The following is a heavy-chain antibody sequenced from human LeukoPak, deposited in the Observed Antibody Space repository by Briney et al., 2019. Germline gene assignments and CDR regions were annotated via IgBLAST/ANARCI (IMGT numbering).Heavy chain of an antibody. V-gene: IGHV4-34*01. CDR3: AGGVATIFGVVTYYMDV. CDR1: GGSFSGYY. J-gene: IGHJ6*03. CDR2: INYSGST. Sequence: SETLSLTCAVYGGSFSGYYWSWIRQPPGKGLEWIGEINYSGSTNYNPSLKSRVTISVDTSKNQFSLKLSSVTAADTAVYYCAGGVATIFGVVTYYMDVWGKGTTVTVSS. D-gene: IGHD3-3*01.